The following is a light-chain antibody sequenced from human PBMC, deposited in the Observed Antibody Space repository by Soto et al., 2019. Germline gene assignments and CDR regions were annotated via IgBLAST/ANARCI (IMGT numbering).Light chain of an antibody. CDR3: QQYGTSPT. J-gene: IGKJ5*01. Sequence: EIVLTQSPGTLSLFPGERATLSCRASQSLITRYLAWYQQKPGQAPRLLIYGASSRATGIPDRFSGSGCGTDFTLTISGLETEDFAVYSCQQYGTSPTFGQGTRLEIK. CDR1: QSLITRY. CDR2: GAS. V-gene: IGKV3-20*01.